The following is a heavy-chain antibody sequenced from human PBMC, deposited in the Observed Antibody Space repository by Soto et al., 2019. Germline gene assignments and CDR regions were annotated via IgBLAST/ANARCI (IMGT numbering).Heavy chain of an antibody. CDR3: AKHVVVVPAAMLGWFAP. V-gene: IGHV3-23*01. CDR1: GFTFWSYA. J-gene: IGHJ5*02. Sequence: PGGCLRLSCAASGFTFWSYAMSWVRQAPGKGLEWVSAISGSGGSTYYADSVKGRFTISRDNSKNTLYLQMNSLRAEDTAVYYCAKHVVVVPAAMLGWFAPWGQGTLVTVSS. CDR2: ISGSGGST. D-gene: IGHD2-2*01.